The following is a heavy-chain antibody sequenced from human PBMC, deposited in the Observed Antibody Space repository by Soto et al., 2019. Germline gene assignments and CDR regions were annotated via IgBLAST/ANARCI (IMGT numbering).Heavy chain of an antibody. CDR3: AKPHLRHFDWFSVNWFDP. V-gene: IGHV3-23*01. CDR2: ISGSGGST. CDR1: GFTFSSYA. J-gene: IGHJ5*02. Sequence: PGGSLRLSCAASGFTFSSYAMSWVRQAPGKGLEWVSAISGSGGSTYYADSVKGRFTISRDNSKNTLYLQMNSLRAEDTAVYYCAKPHLRHFDWFSVNWFDPWGQGTLVTVSS. D-gene: IGHD3-9*01.